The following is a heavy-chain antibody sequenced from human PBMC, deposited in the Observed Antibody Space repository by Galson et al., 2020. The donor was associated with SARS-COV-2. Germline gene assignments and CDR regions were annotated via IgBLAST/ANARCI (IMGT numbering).Heavy chain of an antibody. CDR2: ISHSGGT. Sequence: SQTLSLTCAVSETSISSGSYSWNWIRQPPGKGLEWIGYISHSGGTYYNPSLKSRVTISGDRSKNQFSLRLSSVTAADTAVYYCARLHYGEYAPEAFDIWGPGTRVTVAS. V-gene: IGHV4-30-2*01. CDR1: ETSISSGSYS. J-gene: IGHJ3*02. CDR3: ARLHYGEYAPEAFDI. D-gene: IGHD4-17*01.